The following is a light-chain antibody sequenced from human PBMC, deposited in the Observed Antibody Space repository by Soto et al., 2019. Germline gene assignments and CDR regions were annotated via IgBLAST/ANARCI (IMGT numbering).Light chain of an antibody. CDR3: QHRSKWPVT. V-gene: IGKV3-11*01. J-gene: IGKJ5*01. CDR2: DVS. CDR1: QSVSSY. Sequence: EIVLTQSPGTLSLSPGERATLSCRASQSVSSYLGWYQQKPGQAPRLLIYDVSNRATGIPARFSGSGSGTDFTLTISSLQPEDFAVYYCQHRSKWPVTFGQGTRLEIK.